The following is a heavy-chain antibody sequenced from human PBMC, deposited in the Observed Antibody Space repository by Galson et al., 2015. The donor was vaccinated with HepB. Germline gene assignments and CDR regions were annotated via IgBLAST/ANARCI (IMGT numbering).Heavy chain of an antibody. J-gene: IGHJ4*02. CDR1: GFTFSSYA. CDR3: AKVLELGYGDYGRGGY. CDR2: ISGSGGST. V-gene: IGHV3-23*01. D-gene: IGHD4-17*01. Sequence: SLRLSCAASGFTFSSYAMSWVRQAPGKGLEWVSAISGSGGSTYYADSVKGRFTISRDNSKNTLYLQMNSLRAEDTAVYYCAKVLELGYGDYGRGGYWGQGTLVTVSS.